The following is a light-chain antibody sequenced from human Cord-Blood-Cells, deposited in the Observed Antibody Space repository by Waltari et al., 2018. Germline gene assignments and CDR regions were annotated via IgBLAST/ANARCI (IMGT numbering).Light chain of an antibody. CDR2: GAS. CDR3: QQYGSSPWT. Sequence: EIVLTQSPGTLSLSPGERATLSCRASQSVSSSYLAWYQQKPGQAPRLLIYGASSTATGIPDRFSGGGYGTDFTLTISRLEPEDFAVYYCQQYGSSPWTFGQGTKVEIK. V-gene: IGKV3-20*01. J-gene: IGKJ1*01. CDR1: QSVSSSY.